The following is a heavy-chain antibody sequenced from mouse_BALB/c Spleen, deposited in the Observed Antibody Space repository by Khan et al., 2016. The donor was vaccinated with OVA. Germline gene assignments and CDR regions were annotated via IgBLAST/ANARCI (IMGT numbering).Heavy chain of an antibody. Sequence: IQLVQSGAALVKSGATVKLSCTASGLNIIDTYMLWLKQWPAQGLVWIGRIVPPNGNTKYDPKFQGKPTITADTSSNTAYLQLSSLTSEDTAVYYCARMTRKWGQGTTLTVSS. CDR1: GLNIIDTY. CDR2: IVPPNGNT. CDR3: ARMTRK. V-gene: IGHV14-3*02. J-gene: IGHJ2*01.